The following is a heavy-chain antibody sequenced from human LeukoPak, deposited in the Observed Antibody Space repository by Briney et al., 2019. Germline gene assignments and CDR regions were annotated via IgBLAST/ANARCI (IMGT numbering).Heavy chain of an antibody. CDR3: ARAGRVAASGWGRHFDL. CDR2: ISSSGGTM. D-gene: IGHD3-10*01. CDR1: GFTFSSYE. J-gene: IGHJ2*01. Sequence: GGSLRLSCAASGFTFSSYEMNWVRQAPARGLEWLSYISSSGGTMYYADSVKGRFTISRDNAKNSLYLQVSSLRVEDTAVYYCARAGRVAASGWGRHFDLWGRGTLVTVSS. V-gene: IGHV3-48*03.